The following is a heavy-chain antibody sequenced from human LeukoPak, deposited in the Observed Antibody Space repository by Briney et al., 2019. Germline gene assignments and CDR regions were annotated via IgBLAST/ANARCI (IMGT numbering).Heavy chain of an antibody. Sequence: GGSLRLSCAASGFTFASYSMSWVRQALGKGLPWVSAINGGGSFTCYADSVKGRFTISRDNSKDKLFLQMNSLRAEDTAVYYCAKRVAEYSSSWYLDLWGQGTVVTVSS. V-gene: IGHV3-23*01. J-gene: IGHJ1*01. CDR1: GFTFASYS. CDR3: AKRVAEYSSSWYLDL. D-gene: IGHD6-13*01. CDR2: INGGGSFT.